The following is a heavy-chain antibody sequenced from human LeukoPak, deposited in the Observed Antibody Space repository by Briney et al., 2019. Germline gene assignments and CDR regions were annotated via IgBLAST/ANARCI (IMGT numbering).Heavy chain of an antibody. CDR1: GYTFTSYY. J-gene: IGHJ4*02. CDR2: INPNVGST. D-gene: IGHD6-19*01. Sequence: ASVKVSCKASGYTFTSYYVHWVRQAPGQGLEWLGIINPNVGSTNYAQKFQGRVTLTSDTSTSTVYMELSSLRSDDTAVYYCARDGRRITVADTGDNWGQGTLVTVSS. CDR3: ARDGRRITVADTGDN. V-gene: IGHV1-46*01.